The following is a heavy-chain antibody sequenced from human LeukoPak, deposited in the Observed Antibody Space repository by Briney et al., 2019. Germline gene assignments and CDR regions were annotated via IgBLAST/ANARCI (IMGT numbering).Heavy chain of an antibody. D-gene: IGHD3-22*01. CDR1: GGSISSYY. CDR2: IYYSGST. J-gene: IGHJ5*02. CDR3: ARVRVDSSGYFNWFDP. V-gene: IGHV4-59*01. Sequence: SETLPLTCTVSGGSISSYYWSWIRQPPGKGLEWIGYIYYSGSTNYNPSLKSRVTISVDTSKNQFSLKLSSVTAADTAVYYCARVRVDSSGYFNWFDPWGQGTLVTVSS.